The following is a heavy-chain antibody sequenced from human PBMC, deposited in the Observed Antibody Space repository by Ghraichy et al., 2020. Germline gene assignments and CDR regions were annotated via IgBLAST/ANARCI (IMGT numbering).Heavy chain of an antibody. J-gene: IGHJ4*02. V-gene: IGHV4-59*01. CDR1: GDSISSYY. D-gene: IGHD1-26*01. CDR3: VRARRNSVGATLYSFDY. CDR2: IFYTGST. Sequence: SETLPLTCNVSGDSISSYYWSWIRQPPGKGLEWIGYIFYTGSTNSNPSLKSRVTISMDTSKSQFSLKLNSVTAADTAVYYCVRARRNSVGATLYSFDYWGQGTLVTVSS.